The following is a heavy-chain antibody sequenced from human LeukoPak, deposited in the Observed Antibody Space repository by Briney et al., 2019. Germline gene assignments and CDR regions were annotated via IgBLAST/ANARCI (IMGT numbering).Heavy chain of an antibody. CDR2: ISSNGGST. Sequence: GGSLRLSCSASGFTFSTYAMHWVRQAPGKGLEYVSAISSNGGSTYYADSVKGRFTISRDNANNSLHLQMNSLKVEDTAVYYCAAIFPDYWGQGTLVTVSS. D-gene: IGHD3-3*01. CDR3: AAIFPDY. J-gene: IGHJ4*02. CDR1: GFTFSTYA. V-gene: IGHV3-64*04.